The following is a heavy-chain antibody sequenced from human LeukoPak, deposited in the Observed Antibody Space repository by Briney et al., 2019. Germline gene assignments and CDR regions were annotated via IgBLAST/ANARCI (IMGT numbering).Heavy chain of an antibody. J-gene: IGHJ4*02. D-gene: IGHD1-7*01. Sequence: PGGSLRLSCAASGFTFSSYGMHWVRQAPGKGLEWVAVISYDGSNKYYADSVKGRFTISRDNSKNTLYLQMNSLRAEDTAVYYCAKDYGVWNFRYYFDYWGQGTLVTVSS. CDR1: GFTFSSYG. CDR2: ISYDGSNK. V-gene: IGHV3-30*18. CDR3: AKDYGVWNFRYYFDY.